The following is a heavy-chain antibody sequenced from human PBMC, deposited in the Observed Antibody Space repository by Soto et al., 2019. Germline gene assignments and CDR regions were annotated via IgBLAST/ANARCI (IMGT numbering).Heavy chain of an antibody. CDR2: ISSSSSTI. D-gene: IGHD3-22*01. CDR1: GFTFSSYS. V-gene: IGHV3-48*02. CDR3: ARDRRDGDYYDSSGYN. Sequence: EVPLVESGGGLVQPGGSLRLSCAASGFTFSSYSMNWVRQAPGKGLEWVSYISSSSSTIYYADSVKGRFTISRDNAKNSLYLQMNSLRDEDTAVYYCARDRRDGDYYDSSGYNWGQGTLVTVSS. J-gene: IGHJ4*02.